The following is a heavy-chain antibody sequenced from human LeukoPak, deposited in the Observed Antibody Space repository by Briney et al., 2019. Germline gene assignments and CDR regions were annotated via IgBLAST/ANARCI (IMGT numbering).Heavy chain of an antibody. Sequence: PGGSLRLSCAASGFTFSTYAMNWVRQAPGKGLEWVAFIRYDGSNKYYADSVKGRFTISRDNSKNTLYLQMNSLRAEDTAGYYCAKDYSGSYYGVINWFDPWGQGTLVTVSS. D-gene: IGHD1-26*01. J-gene: IGHJ5*02. CDR1: GFTFSTYA. CDR2: IRYDGSNK. CDR3: AKDYSGSYYGVINWFDP. V-gene: IGHV3-30*02.